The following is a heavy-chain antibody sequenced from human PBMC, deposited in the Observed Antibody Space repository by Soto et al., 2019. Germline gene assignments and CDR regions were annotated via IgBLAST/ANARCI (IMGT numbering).Heavy chain of an antibody. CDR2: ISSSSSTI. V-gene: IGHV3-48*02. CDR3: AGGLTTEMDLDV. CDR1: GFTFSSYS. Sequence: RGSLRLSCAASGFTFSSYSMNWVRQAPGKGLEWVSYISSSSSTIYYADSVKGRFTISRDNAKNSLYLQMNSLRDEDTAVYYCAGGLTTEMDLDVWGQGTTVTVSS. J-gene: IGHJ6*02. D-gene: IGHD3-22*01.